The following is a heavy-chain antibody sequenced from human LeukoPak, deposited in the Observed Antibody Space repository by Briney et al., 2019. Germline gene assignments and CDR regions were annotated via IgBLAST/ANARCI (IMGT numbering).Heavy chain of an antibody. Sequence: GGSLRLSCAACGFTFNRFWMHWVRQVPGQGLMWVSHVNEDGSRTTYADPVKGRFTVSRDNARGTLYLEMNNLAVDDTAVYYCTRGHASGWTRDAFDLWGQGTMVTLSS. D-gene: IGHD6-19*01. CDR1: GFTFNRFW. CDR3: TRGHASGWTRDAFDL. V-gene: IGHV3-74*01. CDR2: VNEDGSRT. J-gene: IGHJ3*01.